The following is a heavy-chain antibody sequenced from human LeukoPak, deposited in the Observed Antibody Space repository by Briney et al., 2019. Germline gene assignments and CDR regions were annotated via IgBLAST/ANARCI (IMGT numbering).Heavy chain of an antibody. Sequence: PGGSLRLSCAASGFTFSSYEMNWVRQAPGKGLEWVSYISSSGSTIYYADSVKGRFTISRDNAKNPLYLQMNSLRAEDTAVYYCARANYYDSSGYYPHDAFDIWGQGTMVTVSS. CDR3: ARANYYDSSGYYPHDAFDI. CDR2: ISSSGSTI. J-gene: IGHJ3*02. V-gene: IGHV3-48*03. D-gene: IGHD3-22*01. CDR1: GFTFSSYE.